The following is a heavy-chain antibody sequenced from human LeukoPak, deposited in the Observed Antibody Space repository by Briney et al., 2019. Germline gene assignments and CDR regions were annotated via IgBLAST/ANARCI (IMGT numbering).Heavy chain of an antibody. CDR3: ARGLVVPAAPVGWYFDL. CDR1: GGSISSGGYY. Sequence: TLSLTCTVSGGSISSGGYYWSWIRQHPGKGLEWIGYIYYIGSTYYNPSLKSRVTISVDTSKNQFSMKLSSVTAADTAVYYCARGLVVPAAPVGWYFDLWGRGTLVTVSS. D-gene: IGHD2-2*01. V-gene: IGHV4-31*03. J-gene: IGHJ2*01. CDR2: IYYIGST.